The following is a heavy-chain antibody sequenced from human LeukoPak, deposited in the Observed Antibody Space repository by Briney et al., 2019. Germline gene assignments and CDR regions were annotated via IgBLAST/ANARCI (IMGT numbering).Heavy chain of an antibody. CDR1: GGTFSSYA. D-gene: IGHD3-22*01. J-gene: IGHJ4*02. CDR2: IIPIFGTA. V-gene: IGHV1-69*13. Sequence: SVKVSCKASGGTFSSYAISWVRQAPGQGLEWMGGIIPIFGTANYAQKFQGRVTITADESTSTAYMELGSLRSEDTAVYYCARDNLYYYDSSGYYPYYFDYWGQGTLVTVSS. CDR3: ARDNLYYYDSSGYYPYYFDY.